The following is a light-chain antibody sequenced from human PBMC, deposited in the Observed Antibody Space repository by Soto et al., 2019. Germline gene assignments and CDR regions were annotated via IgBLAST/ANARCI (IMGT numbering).Light chain of an antibody. CDR1: SSDVGGYNY. CDR2: DVY. V-gene: IGLV2-14*01. CDR3: SSYTTRSSYV. J-gene: IGLJ1*01. Sequence: QSALTQPASVSGSPGQSITISCTGTSSDVGGYNYVSWYQQHPGKAPKLMIWDVYNRPSGVSHRFSGSKSGNTASLTIFGLQAEDEADYYCSSYTTRSSYVFGTGTKLTV.